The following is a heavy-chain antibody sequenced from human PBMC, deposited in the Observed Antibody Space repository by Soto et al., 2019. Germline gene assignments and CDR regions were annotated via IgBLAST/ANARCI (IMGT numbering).Heavy chain of an antibody. CDR3: ARSNYYYDSSGNFDY. D-gene: IGHD3-22*01. J-gene: IGHJ4*02. CDR1: GYTFTSYG. CDR2: ISAYNGNT. V-gene: IGHV1-18*01. Sequence: QVQLVQSGAEVKKPGASVKVSCKASGYTFTSYGISWVRQAPGQGLEWMGWISAYNGNTNYAQKLQGRVNMTTDTSTSAAYMELRSLRSDDTAVYYCARSNYYYDSSGNFDYWGQGTLVTVSS.